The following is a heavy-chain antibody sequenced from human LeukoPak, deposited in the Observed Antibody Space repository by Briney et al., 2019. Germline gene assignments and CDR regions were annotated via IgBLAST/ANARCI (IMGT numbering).Heavy chain of an antibody. CDR2: HSHSGSA. Sequence: SETLSLTCAVYGGSFSGYYWGWIRQPPGKGLEWIGTHSHSGSAYYNPSLRSRITMSLDTSENQLSLKLYSVTAADTAIYYCARYQTGTMFAVWGQGTLVTISS. V-gene: IGHV4-34*10. CDR1: GGSFSGYY. CDR3: ARYQTGTMFAV. D-gene: IGHD1/OR15-1a*01. J-gene: IGHJ4*02.